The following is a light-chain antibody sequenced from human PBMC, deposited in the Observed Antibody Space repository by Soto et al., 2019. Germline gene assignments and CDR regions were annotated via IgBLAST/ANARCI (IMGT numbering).Light chain of an antibody. V-gene: IGKV3-20*01. CDR2: GAS. J-gene: IGKJ1*01. CDR1: QSVSSSY. CDR3: QQYGSSPPWT. Sequence: EIVLTQSPGTLSLSPGERATLSCRASQSVSSSYLAWYQQKPGQAPRLLIYGASIRATGIPVRFSGSGSGTDFTLTISRLEPEDFAVYYCQQYGSSPPWTFGQGTKVDIK.